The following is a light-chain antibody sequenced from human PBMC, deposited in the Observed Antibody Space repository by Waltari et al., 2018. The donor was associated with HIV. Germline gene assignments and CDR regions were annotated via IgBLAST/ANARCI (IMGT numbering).Light chain of an antibody. Sequence: DIRLTQSPPSLSPSVGDTVTFTFRATPPLDKYLHWYQHKPGQVPLLLIYLASTLHSGVPPIFSGSGSGTSVSLTLSGVQPDDVATYFCQRTYSPPRTFGQGTRLE. V-gene: IGKV1-39*01. CDR2: LAS. J-gene: IGKJ5*01. CDR3: QRTYSPPRT. CDR1: PPLDKY.